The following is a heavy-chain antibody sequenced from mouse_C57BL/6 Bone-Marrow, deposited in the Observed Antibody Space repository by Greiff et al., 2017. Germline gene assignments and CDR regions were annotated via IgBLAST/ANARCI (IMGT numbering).Heavy chain of an antibody. CDR2: IFPGSGST. Sequence: QVQLKESGPELVKPGASVKISCKASGYTFTDYYINWVKQRPGQGLEWIGWIFPGSGSTYYNEKFKGKATLTVDKSSSTAYMLRSSLTSEDSAVYFCARELRSFDYWGQGTTLTVSS. CDR1: GYTFTDYY. D-gene: IGHD1-1*01. CDR3: ARELRSFDY. J-gene: IGHJ2*01. V-gene: IGHV1-75*01.